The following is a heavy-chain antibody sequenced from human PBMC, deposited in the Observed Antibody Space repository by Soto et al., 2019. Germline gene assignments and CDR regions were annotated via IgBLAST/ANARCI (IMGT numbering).Heavy chain of an antibody. CDR2: INAGNGNT. Sequence: QVQLVQSGAEVKKPGASVKVSCKASGNTFTSYAMHWVRQAPGQRLEWMGWINAGNGNTKYSQKFQGRVTITRDTSASTAYMELSSLRSEDTAVYYCARDLSIAVAGTYYFDYWGQGTLVTVSS. CDR3: ARDLSIAVAGTYYFDY. CDR1: GNTFTSYA. V-gene: IGHV1-3*01. J-gene: IGHJ4*02. D-gene: IGHD6-19*01.